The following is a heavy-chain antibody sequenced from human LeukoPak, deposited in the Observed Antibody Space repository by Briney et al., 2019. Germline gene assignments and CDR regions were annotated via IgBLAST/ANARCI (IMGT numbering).Heavy chain of an antibody. Sequence: SETLSLTCTVSGGSISSYYWSWIRQPPGKGLEWIGYIYYSGSTNYNPSLKSRVTISVDTSKNQFSLKLSSVSAADTAVYYCARDQTYYVSSGYYYVTYFHHWGQGILVTVSS. CDR2: IYYSGST. CDR3: ARDQTYYVSSGYYYVTYFHH. J-gene: IGHJ1*01. V-gene: IGHV4-59*12. D-gene: IGHD3-22*01. CDR1: GGSISSYY.